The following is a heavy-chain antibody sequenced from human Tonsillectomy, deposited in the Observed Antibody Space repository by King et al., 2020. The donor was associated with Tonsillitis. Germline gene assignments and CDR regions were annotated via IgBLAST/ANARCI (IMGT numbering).Heavy chain of an antibody. J-gene: IGHJ4*02. CDR2: INHSGST. CDR1: GGSFSGYY. CDR3: ASFLYYDILTGYSAYFDY. V-gene: IGHV4-34*01. D-gene: IGHD3-9*01. Sequence: VQLQQWGAGLLKPSETLSLTCAVYGGSFSGYYWSWIRQTPGKGLEWIGEINHSGSTNYNPSLKSRVTISVDTSKNQFSLKLSSVTAADTAVYYCASFLYYDILTGYSAYFDYWGQGTLVTVSS.